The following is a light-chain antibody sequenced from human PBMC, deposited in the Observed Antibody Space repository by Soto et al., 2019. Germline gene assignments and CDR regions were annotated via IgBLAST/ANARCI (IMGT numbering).Light chain of an antibody. V-gene: IGKV1D-13*01. J-gene: IGKJ5*01. Sequence: AIQLTQSPSSLSASVGDRVTITCRASQGISSALAWYQQKPGKAPKLLIYDASSLESGVPSRFSGRGSGTDFTLTISSLQPEDFATYYCKQFNNYPITFGQGTRLEIK. CDR2: DAS. CDR3: KQFNNYPIT. CDR1: QGISSA.